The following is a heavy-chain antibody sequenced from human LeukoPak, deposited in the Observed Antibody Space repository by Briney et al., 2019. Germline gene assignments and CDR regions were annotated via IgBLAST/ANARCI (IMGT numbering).Heavy chain of an antibody. J-gene: IGHJ4*02. D-gene: IGHD2-2*01. V-gene: IGHV1-69*04. CDR2: IIPIFGIA. CDR1: GGTFSSYA. Sequence: SVKVSCKASGGTFSSYAISWVRQAPGQGLEWMGRIIPIFGIANYAQKFQGRVTITADKSTSTAYMELSSLRSEDTAVYYCARSGDIVVVPAAQGYFDCWGQGTLVTVSS. CDR3: ARSGDIVVVPAAQGYFDC.